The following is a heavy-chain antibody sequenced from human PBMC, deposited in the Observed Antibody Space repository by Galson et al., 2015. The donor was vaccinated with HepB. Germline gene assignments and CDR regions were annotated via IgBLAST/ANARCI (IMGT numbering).Heavy chain of an antibody. V-gene: IGHV1-8*01. D-gene: IGHD6-13*01. Sequence: SVKVSCKASGYTFNTYDINWVRQATGQGLEWMGWMNPNSGNTGYAQKFQGRVTMTRNTSISTAYMELSSLRSEDTAVYYCARMAAGTFYYSYYGMDVWGQGTTVTVSS. J-gene: IGHJ6*02. CDR3: ARMAAGTFYYSYYGMDV. CDR1: GYTFNTYD. CDR2: MNPNSGNT.